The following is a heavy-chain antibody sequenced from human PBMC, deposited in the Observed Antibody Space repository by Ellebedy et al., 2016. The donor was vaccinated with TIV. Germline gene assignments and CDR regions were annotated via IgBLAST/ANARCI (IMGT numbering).Heavy chain of an antibody. D-gene: IGHD5-12*01. Sequence: PGGSLRLSCAASGFTFTSYAMPWVRQAPGQGIEWVAAISYDGINKYYADSVKGRFTISRDNSKNTQFLQMSSLRPDDTAVYYCARAPPRAYRRFNYYAMDLWGQGTTVIVSS. J-gene: IGHJ6*02. V-gene: IGHV3-30*15. CDR3: ARAPPRAYRRFNYYAMDL. CDR1: GFTFTSYA. CDR2: ISYDGINK.